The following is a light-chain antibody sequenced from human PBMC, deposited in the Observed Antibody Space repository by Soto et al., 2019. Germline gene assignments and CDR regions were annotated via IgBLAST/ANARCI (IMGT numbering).Light chain of an antibody. CDR1: QSINSY. J-gene: IGKJ1*01. V-gene: IGKV1-39*01. CDR2: AAA. Sequence: DIQMTQSPSSLSSSVGDRFTITCRASQSINSYLNWYQQKAGKAPKLLIYAAASLQSGVPSRFSGSGSGTEFTLIITSLQPEDFATYYCLQDYGDSWTFGQGTKVDIK. CDR3: LQDYGDSWT.